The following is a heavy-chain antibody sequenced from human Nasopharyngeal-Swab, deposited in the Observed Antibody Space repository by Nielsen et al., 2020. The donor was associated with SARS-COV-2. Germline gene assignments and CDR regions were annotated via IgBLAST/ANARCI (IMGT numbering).Heavy chain of an antibody. CDR2: INPSGGST. D-gene: IGHD3-10*01. Sequence: WVLQAPGQGLEWMGIINPSGGSTSYAQKFQGRVTMTRDTSTSTVYMELISLRSEDTAVYYCASGYGSGRGKYFQHWGQGTLVTVSS. J-gene: IGHJ1*01. CDR3: ASGYGSGRGKYFQH. V-gene: IGHV1-46*01.